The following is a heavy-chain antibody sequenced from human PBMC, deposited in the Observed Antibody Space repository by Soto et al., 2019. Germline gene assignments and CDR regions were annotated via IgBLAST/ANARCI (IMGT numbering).Heavy chain of an antibody. V-gene: IGHV4-4*02. CDR3: AVPGAGDFDY. CDR2: VYHSGST. J-gene: IGHJ4*02. D-gene: IGHD6-13*01. Sequence: SETMSSTCAVSTATINTNNWWSRASQPPGKGLEWIGEVYHSGSTNCNPSLKSRVTISIDKSKNQFSLRLTSMTAADTAVYYCAVPGAGDFDYWSQGTLVTVSS. CDR1: TATINTNNW.